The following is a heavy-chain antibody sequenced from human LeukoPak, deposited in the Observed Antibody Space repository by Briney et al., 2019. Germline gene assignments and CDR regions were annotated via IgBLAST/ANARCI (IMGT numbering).Heavy chain of an antibody. CDR2: INVNGGAT. CDR3: ARGPRILTLGSYYFDY. CDR1: GFSFNDYY. D-gene: IGHD3-10*01. Sequence: GGSLRLSCAASGFSFNDYYFSWIRQAPGKGLEWVSFINVNGGATHYAESVKGRFTISRANAMNSLYLEMNSLTAEDTAVYYCARGPRILTLGSYYFDYWGQGSLVTVSS. V-gene: IGHV3-11*01. J-gene: IGHJ4*02.